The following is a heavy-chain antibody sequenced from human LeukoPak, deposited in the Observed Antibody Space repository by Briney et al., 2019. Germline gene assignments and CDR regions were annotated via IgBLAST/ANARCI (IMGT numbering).Heavy chain of an antibody. Sequence: GRSLRLSCAASGFTFSSYGMHWVRQAPGKGLEWVALIWYDGSDEYYADSVKGRFTISRDNSKNTLYLQMNSLRAEDTAVYYCAKSFGEDIVVVPAAIHFDYWGQGTLVTVSS. J-gene: IGHJ4*02. CDR1: GFTFSSYG. CDR2: IWYDGSDE. D-gene: IGHD2-2*01. CDR3: AKSFGEDIVVVPAAIHFDY. V-gene: IGHV3-33*06.